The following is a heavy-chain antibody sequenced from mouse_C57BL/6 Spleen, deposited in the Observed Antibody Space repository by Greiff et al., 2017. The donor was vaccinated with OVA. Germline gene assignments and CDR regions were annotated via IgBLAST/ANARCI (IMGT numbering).Heavy chain of an antibody. D-gene: IGHD1-1*01. J-gene: IGHJ3*01. CDR1: GFTFSNYW. Sequence: EVKLVESGGGLVQPGGSMKLSCVASGFTFSNYWMNWVRQSPEKGLEWVAQIRLKSDNYATHYAESVKGRFTISRDDSKSSVYLQMNNIRAEDTGIYYCTGPGSSPPFAYWGQGTLVTVSA. CDR3: TGPGSSPPFAY. CDR2: IRLKSDNYAT. V-gene: IGHV6-3*01.